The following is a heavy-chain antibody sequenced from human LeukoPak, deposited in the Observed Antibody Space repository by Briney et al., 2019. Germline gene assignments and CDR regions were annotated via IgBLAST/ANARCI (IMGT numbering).Heavy chain of an antibody. CDR3: ARDKKSGESSEIDY. CDR2: INRDGGTT. CDR1: GFTFSNYW. J-gene: IGHJ4*02. D-gene: IGHD3-10*01. V-gene: IGHV3-74*03. Sequence: HPGGSLRLSCSASGFTFSNYWVHWVRHAPGKGLVWVSRINRDGGTTKYADSVKGRFTVSRDNAKNTLNLQMNSLRAEDTAVYYCARDKKSGESSEIDYWGQGTLVTVSS.